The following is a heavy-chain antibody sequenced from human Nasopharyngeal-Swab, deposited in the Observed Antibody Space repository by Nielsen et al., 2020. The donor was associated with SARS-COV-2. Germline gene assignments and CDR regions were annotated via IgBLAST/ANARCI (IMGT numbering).Heavy chain of an antibody. CDR3: ARGAPMVVTSTYDY. Sequence: SETLSLTCTVSGGSISSYYWSWTRQPPGKGLEWIGYIYYSGSTNYNPSLKSRVTISVDTSKNQFSLKLSSVTAADTAVYYCARGAPMVVTSTYDYWGQGTLVTVSS. CDR1: GGSISSYY. V-gene: IGHV4-59*01. CDR2: IYYSGST. D-gene: IGHD4-23*01. J-gene: IGHJ4*02.